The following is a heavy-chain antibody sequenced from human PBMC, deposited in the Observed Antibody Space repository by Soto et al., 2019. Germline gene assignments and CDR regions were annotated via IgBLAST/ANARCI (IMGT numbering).Heavy chain of an antibody. D-gene: IGHD1-7*01. J-gene: IGHJ6*02. CDR3: ARGYRITGSTRLGYYYYGMDV. CDR1: GFTFISYG. V-gene: IGHV3-30*03. CDR2: ISYDVINK. Sequence: GGSLRLSFASSGFTFISYGMHWVRQAPCKGLECVAFISYDVINKYYADSVKGLFTISRYNSKNTLYLQMNSLRAEDTAVYYCARGYRITGSTRLGYYYYGMDVWGQGTTVTVSS.